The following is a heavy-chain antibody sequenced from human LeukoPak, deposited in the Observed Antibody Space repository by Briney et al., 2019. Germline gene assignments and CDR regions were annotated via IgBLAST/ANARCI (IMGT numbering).Heavy chain of an antibody. CDR2: IYYSGST. J-gene: IGHJ6*03. V-gene: IGHV4-59*01. CDR3: ARDGPVSGSSPYYYYYYMDV. D-gene: IGHD1-26*01. CDR1: GGSISSYY. Sequence: WGTLSLTCTVSGGSISSYYWSWIRQPPGKGLEWIGYIYYSGSTNYNPSLKSRVTISVDTSKNQFSLKLSSVTAADTAVYYCARDGPVSGSSPYYYYYYMDVWGKGTTVTVSS.